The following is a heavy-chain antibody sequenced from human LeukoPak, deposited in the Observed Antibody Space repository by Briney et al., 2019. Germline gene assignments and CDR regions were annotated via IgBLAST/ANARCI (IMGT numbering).Heavy chain of an antibody. J-gene: IGHJ5*02. V-gene: IGHV4-61*02. D-gene: IGHD3-22*01. CDR2: IYTSGST. CDR3: ARDLDDYYDSSEHWFDP. Sequence: KSSETLSLTCTVSGGSISSGSYYWSWIRQPAGKGLEWIGRIYTSGSTNYNPSLKSRVTVSVDTSKNQFSPKLSSVTAADTAVYYCARDLDDYYDSSEHWFDPWGQGTLVTVSP. CDR1: GGSISSGSYY.